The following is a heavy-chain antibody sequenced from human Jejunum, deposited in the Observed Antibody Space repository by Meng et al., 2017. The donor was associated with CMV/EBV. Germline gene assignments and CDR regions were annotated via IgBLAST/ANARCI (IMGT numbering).Heavy chain of an antibody. V-gene: IGHV3-21*01. CDR1: GFTFTTCP. CDR2: ISSSGNYM. CDR3: AREISMVRGGAE. Sequence: ASGFTFTTCPMTWVRQAQGKGLGWVSSISSSGNYMYYADSVKGRFTISRDSAKDSLYLQMNSLRVEDTAVYYCAREISMVRGGAEWGQGTLVTVSS. J-gene: IGHJ4*02. D-gene: IGHD3-10*01.